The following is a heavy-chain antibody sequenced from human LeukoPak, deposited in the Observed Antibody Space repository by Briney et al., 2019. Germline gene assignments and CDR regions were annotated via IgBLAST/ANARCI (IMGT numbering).Heavy chain of an antibody. CDR2: ISSNGDNT. CDR1: GFTFSSYS. CDR3: AREVDRVFDY. Sequence: GGSLRLSCAASGFTFSSYSMHWLRQAPGKGLAYVSAISSNGDNTYYAGSVKGRFTISRDNSKNTLYLQMGSLRVEDMGMYYCAREVDRVFDYWGQGNLVTVSS. V-gene: IGHV3-64*02. J-gene: IGHJ4*02. D-gene: IGHD2-2*01.